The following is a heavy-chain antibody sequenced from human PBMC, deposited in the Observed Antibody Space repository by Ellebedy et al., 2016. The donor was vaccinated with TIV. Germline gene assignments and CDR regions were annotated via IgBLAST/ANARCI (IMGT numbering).Heavy chain of an antibody. CDR2: IIPILGIA. J-gene: IGHJ6*02. V-gene: IGHV1-69*04. CDR3: ARDLSQPYDSSGYYYYGMDV. D-gene: IGHD3-22*01. CDR1: GGTFSSYA. Sequence: ASVKVSCRASGGTFSSYAISWVRQAPGQGLEWMGRIIPILGIANYAQKFQGRVTITADKSTSTAYMELSSLRSEDTAVYYCARDLSQPYDSSGYYYYGMDVWGQGTTVTVSS.